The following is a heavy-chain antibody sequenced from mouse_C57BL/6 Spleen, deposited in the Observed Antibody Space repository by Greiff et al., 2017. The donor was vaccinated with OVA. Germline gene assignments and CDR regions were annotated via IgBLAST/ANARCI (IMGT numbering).Heavy chain of an antibody. CDR2: IYPGGGYT. Sequence: QVQLQQSGAELVRPGTSVKMSCKASGYTFTNYWIGWAKQRPGHGLEWIGDIYPGGGYTNYNEKFKGKATLTADKSSSTAYMQFSILTSEDSAIYYCARVENGSSLDYWGQGTTLTVSS. D-gene: IGHD1-1*01. J-gene: IGHJ2*01. CDR1: GYTFTNYW. V-gene: IGHV1-63*01. CDR3: ARVENGSSLDY.